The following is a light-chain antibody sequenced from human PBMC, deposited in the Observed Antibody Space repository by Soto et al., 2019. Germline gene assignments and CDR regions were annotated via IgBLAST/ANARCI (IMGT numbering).Light chain of an antibody. CDR3: QESISFPLT. J-gene: IGKJ4*01. Sequence: DIQMTQSPSSLSASVGDRVTITCRASQSIANYLNWYQQKPGKAPKVLIHAASSLQSGVPLRFSGSGSGTDFTLTISSLQPEDFATYYCQESISFPLTFGGGTKVEIK. CDR2: AAS. CDR1: QSIANY. V-gene: IGKV1-39*01.